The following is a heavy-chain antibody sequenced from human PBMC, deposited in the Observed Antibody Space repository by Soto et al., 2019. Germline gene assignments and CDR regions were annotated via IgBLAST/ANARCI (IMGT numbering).Heavy chain of an antibody. Sequence: GGSLRLSCAASGFTFSIYSMNWFRQAPGKGLECVSYISSSSSTIYYADSVKGRFTISGDNTKNSLYLQMNSLRDEDTAMYYCARGSLTTVTTFDYWGQGTLVTVSS. CDR3: ARGSLTTVTTFDY. D-gene: IGHD4-17*01. V-gene: IGHV3-48*02. J-gene: IGHJ4*02. CDR1: GFTFSIYS. CDR2: ISSSSSTI.